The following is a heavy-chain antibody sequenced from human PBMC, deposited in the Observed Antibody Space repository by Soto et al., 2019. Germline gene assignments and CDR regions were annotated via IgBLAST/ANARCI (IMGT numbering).Heavy chain of an antibody. V-gene: IGHV1-46*01. Sequence: ASVTVSCEACGYAFTSYYMHWVRQAPGQGLEWMGIINPSGGSTSYAQKFQGRVTMTRDTSTSTVYMELSSLRSEDTPRLLWFGTGNWFDPWGQGTLVTVSS. CDR1: GYAFTSYY. CDR3: FGTGNWFDP. D-gene: IGHD3-10*01. CDR2: INPSGGST. J-gene: IGHJ5*02.